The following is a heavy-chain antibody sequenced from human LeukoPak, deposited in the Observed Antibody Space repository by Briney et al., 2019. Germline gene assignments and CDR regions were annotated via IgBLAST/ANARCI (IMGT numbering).Heavy chain of an antibody. CDR2: ISSSGSSYI. Sequence: PGGSLRLSCAASGFTFMTYSMNWVRQAPGKGLEWVSSISSSGSSYIYYADSVKGRFTISRDNAKNSLYLQMNSLRAEDTAVYYCAELGITMIGGVWGKGTTVTISS. CDR3: AELGITMIGGV. V-gene: IGHV3-21*01. D-gene: IGHD3-10*02. CDR1: GFTFMTYS. J-gene: IGHJ6*04.